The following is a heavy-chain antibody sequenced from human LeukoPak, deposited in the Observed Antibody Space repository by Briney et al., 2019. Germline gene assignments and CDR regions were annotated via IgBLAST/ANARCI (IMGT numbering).Heavy chain of an antibody. V-gene: IGHV1-69*13. CDR1: GGTFSSYA. Sequence: ASVKVSCKASGGTFSSYAISWVRQAPGQGLEWMGGIIPIFGTANYAQKFQGRVTITADESTSTAYMELSSLRSEDTAVYYCARAPSPSLQFFAGPEGVFDIGGKGKMVPVSS. D-gene: IGHD3-3*01. J-gene: IGHJ3*02. CDR2: IIPIFGTA. CDR3: ARAPSPSLQFFAGPEGVFDI.